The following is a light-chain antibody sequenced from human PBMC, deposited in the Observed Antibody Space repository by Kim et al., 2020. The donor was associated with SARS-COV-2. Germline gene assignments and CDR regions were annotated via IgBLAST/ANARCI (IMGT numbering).Light chain of an antibody. CDR3: QQYGGSPIT. J-gene: IGKJ3*01. V-gene: IGKV3-20*01. Sequence: PGERATLSCRASQSVTSDYLAWLQQKPGQTPRLLIYAASNRATGIPDRFSGRGSGTDFTLTISRLESEDFAVYYCQQYGGSPITFGPGTKVD. CDR2: AAS. CDR1: QSVTSDY.